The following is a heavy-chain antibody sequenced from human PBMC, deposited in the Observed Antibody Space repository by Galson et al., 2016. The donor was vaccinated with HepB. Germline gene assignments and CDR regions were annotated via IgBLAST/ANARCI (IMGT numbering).Heavy chain of an antibody. Sequence: SLRLSCAASGFTSTSYWMHWVRQAPGKGLVWVSQINGDGTDSYYADSVKGRVTISRDKAKNTMYPQMNSLRVEDTGVYYCARGTATVAGFDYWGQGTLVTVSS. V-gene: IGHV3-74*01. CDR1: GFTSTSYW. CDR3: ARGTATVAGFDY. CDR2: INGDGTDS. J-gene: IGHJ4*02. D-gene: IGHD1-1*01.